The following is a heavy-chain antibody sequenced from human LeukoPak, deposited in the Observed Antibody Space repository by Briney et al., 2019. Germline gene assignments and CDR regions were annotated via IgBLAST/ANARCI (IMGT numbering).Heavy chain of an antibody. CDR1: GFTFNNYA. J-gene: IGHJ4*02. CDR3: AREGYCTSTSCYAGIDY. D-gene: IGHD2-2*01. V-gene: IGHV3-23*01. CDR2: ISGSGGNT. Sequence: GGSLRLSCAASGFTFNNYAMSWARQAPGKGLQRVSVISGSGGNTYYPESVKGRFTISRDNSKNTLYLQMNSLRAEDTATYYCAREGYCTSTSCYAGIDYWGQGTLVTVSS.